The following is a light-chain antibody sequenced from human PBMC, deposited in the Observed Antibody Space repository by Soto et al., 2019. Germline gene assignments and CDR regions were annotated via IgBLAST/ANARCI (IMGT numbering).Light chain of an antibody. V-gene: IGKV3-20*01. Sequence: EIVLTQSPDTLSLSVGERATLSCRASQSVSSSFLAWYQQKPGQAPRLLIYGASNRATDIPDRFSGSGSGTDFTLTISRLEPEDFAVYYCQQYGSSPSLTFGGGTKVDIK. CDR1: QSVSSSF. CDR3: QQYGSSPSLT. J-gene: IGKJ4*01. CDR2: GAS.